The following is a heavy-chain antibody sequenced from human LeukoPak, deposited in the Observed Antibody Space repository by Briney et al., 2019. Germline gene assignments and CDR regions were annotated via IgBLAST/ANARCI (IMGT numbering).Heavy chain of an antibody. CDR3: ARSVYCSSTSCQVWFDP. J-gene: IGHJ5*02. V-gene: IGHV1-69*04. CDR2: IIPILGIA. Sequence: ASVKVSCKASGGTFSSYAISWVRQAPGQGLEWMGRIIPILGIANYAQKFQGRVTITADKSTSTAYMELSSLRSEDTAVYYCARSVYCSSTSCQVWFDPWGQGTLVTVSS. D-gene: IGHD2-2*01. CDR1: GGTFSSYA.